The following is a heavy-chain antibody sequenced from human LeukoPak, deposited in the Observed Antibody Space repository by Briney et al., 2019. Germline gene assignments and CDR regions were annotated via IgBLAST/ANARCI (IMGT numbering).Heavy chain of an antibody. CDR3: ARRGITISGVLVYHYSGLDV. J-gene: IGHJ6*02. Sequence: PGGSLRLSCAGSGFTFSSHWMNWVRQAPGKGLEWVASIKDDGSEKHFLDSVNGRFAISRGIAKNSLYLQMSSLRAEDTAVYYCARRGITISGVLVYHYSGLDVWGQGTTVTVSS. D-gene: IGHD3-3*01. V-gene: IGHV3-7*02. CDR2: IKDDGSEK. CDR1: GFTFSSHW.